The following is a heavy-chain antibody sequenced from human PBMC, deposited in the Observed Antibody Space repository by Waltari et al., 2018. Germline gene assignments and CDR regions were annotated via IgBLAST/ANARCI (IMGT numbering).Heavy chain of an antibody. J-gene: IGHJ4*02. CDR2: INHSGSN. D-gene: IGHD4-17*01. CDR3: ARGPRSATVTAPFDY. V-gene: IGHV4-34*01. CDR1: GASFSGYY. Sequence: QVQLQQRGAGLLKPSETLSLTCAVYGASFSGYYWRWIRTPPGKGLEWIGEINHSGSNNYNPSLKSRVTISVATSKTQFSLKLGSVTAADTAVYYCARGPRSATVTAPFDYWGQGTLVTVSS.